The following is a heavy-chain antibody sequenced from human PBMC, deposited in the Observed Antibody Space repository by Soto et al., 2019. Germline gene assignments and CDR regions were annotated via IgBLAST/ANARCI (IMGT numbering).Heavy chain of an antibody. D-gene: IGHD3-22*01. CDR3: ARYDNSGSHGVDI. CDR1: GGSISSGGYY. Sequence: QVQLQESGPGLVKPSQTLSLTCTVSGGSISSGGYYWSWIRQHPGKGLEWIGYIFYSGSTYYTPSLKSRVTISVDTSKNQFSLKLSSVTAADTAVYYCARYDNSGSHGVDIWGQGTMVTVSS. CDR2: IFYSGST. J-gene: IGHJ3*02. V-gene: IGHV4-31*03.